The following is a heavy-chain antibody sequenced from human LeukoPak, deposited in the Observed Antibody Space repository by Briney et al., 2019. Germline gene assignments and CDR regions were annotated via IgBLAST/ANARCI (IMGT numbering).Heavy chain of an antibody. Sequence: PGGSLRLSCAASGFTSTNAWMSWVRQAPGKGLEWVGRIKTKADGGTTDYAAPVKGRFTISRDDSKNMLYLQMNSLKTEDTAVYYCARVVSYYYDSRGHDYWGQGTLVTVSS. CDR2: IKTKADGGTT. V-gene: IGHV3-15*01. J-gene: IGHJ4*02. CDR1: GFTSTNAW. D-gene: IGHD3-22*01. CDR3: ARVVSYYYDSRGHDY.